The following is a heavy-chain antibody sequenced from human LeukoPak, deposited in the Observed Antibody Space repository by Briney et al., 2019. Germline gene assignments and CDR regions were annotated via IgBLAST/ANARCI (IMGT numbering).Heavy chain of an antibody. CDR1: GFNFSRYA. CDR3: ARGSEIVVVVAATLGDAFDI. Sequence: GGSLRLSCAASGFNFSRYAMSWVRQAPGKGLEWVAVISYDGSNKYYADSVKGRFTISRDNSKNTLYLQMNSLRAEDTAVYYCARGSEIVVVVAATLGDAFDIWGQGTMVTVSS. V-gene: IGHV3-30*04. J-gene: IGHJ3*02. D-gene: IGHD2-15*01. CDR2: ISYDGSNK.